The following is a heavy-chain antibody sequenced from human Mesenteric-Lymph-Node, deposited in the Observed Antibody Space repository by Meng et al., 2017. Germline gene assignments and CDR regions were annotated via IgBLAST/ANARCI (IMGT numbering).Heavy chain of an antibody. CDR1: GFTFSSYA. CDR2: ISYDGSNK. V-gene: IGHV3-30*01. CDR3: ARVMIVVVITQHDAFDI. D-gene: IGHD3-22*01. Sequence: GESLKISCAASGFTFSSYAMHWVRQAPGKGLEWVAVISYDGSNKYYADSVKGRFTISRDNSKNTLYLQMNGLRAEDTAVYYCARVMIVVVITQHDAFDIWGQGTMVTVSS. J-gene: IGHJ3*02.